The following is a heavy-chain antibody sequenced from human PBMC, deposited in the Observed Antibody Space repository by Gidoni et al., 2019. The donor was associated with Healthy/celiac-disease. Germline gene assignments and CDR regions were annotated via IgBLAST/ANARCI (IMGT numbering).Heavy chain of an antibody. Sequence: QVQLAQSGAAVKKPGSSVKVSCKASGGTFSSYALSWVRQAPGQGLEWMGGIIPIVGTANYAQKFQGRVTITADESTSTAYMELSSLRSEDTAVYYCARGNTIFGVVTNYYYYMDVWGKGTTVTVSS. D-gene: IGHD3-3*01. J-gene: IGHJ6*03. CDR3: ARGNTIFGVVTNYYYYMDV. CDR2: IIPIVGTA. CDR1: GGTFSSYA. V-gene: IGHV1-69*01.